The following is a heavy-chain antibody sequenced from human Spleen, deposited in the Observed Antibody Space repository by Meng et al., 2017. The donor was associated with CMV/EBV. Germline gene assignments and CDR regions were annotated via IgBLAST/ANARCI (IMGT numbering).Heavy chain of an antibody. D-gene: IGHD3-22*01. CDR3: ARVGQGRYYDSSGYYLDY. J-gene: IGHJ4*02. V-gene: IGHV4-30-2*01. CDR2: IYHSGST. CDR1: SINSGDYY. Sequence: SINSGDYYWSCIRQPPGKGLEWIGYIYHSGSTNYNPSLKSRVTISVDKSKNQFSLKLSSVTAADTAVYYCARVGQGRYYDSSGYYLDYWGQGTLVTVSS.